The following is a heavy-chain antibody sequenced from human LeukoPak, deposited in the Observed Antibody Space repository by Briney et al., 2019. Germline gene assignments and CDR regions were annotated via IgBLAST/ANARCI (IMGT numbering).Heavy chain of an antibody. D-gene: IGHD6-19*01. CDR1: GYTLTELS. CDR3: ATIRGWPFFDY. J-gene: IGHJ4*02. CDR2: VDPEDGET. V-gene: IGHV1-24*01. Sequence: ASVKVSCKVSGYTLTELSMHWLRQDPGKGIEWMGGVDPEDGETIYAQKFQGRVTMTEDTSTDTSYMELSSLRSEDTAVYYCATIRGWPFFDYWDQGTLVTVSS.